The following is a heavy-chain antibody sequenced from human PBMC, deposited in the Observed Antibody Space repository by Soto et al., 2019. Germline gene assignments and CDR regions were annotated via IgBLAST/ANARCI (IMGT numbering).Heavy chain of an antibody. CDR1: GYTFTNYH. V-gene: IGHV1-46*01. CDR2: INPSGGTT. Sequence: GASVKVSCKASGYTFTNYHIHWVRQAPEDGLEWMGRINPSGGTTIYAQKFHGRVTMTRDTSTSTVYMELSSLRSEDTAVYYCAREVLIDLNYFDYWGQGALVTVPQ. CDR3: AREVLIDLNYFDY. J-gene: IGHJ4*02. D-gene: IGHD2-21*01.